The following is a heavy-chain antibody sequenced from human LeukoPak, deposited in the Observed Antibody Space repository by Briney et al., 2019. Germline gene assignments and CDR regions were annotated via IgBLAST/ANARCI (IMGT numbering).Heavy chain of an antibody. D-gene: IGHD3-22*01. CDR3: ARGPPAGHYYYDSSGYLDY. V-gene: IGHV4-59*08. CDR1: GGSISSYY. J-gene: IGHJ4*02. CDR2: IYYSGST. Sequence: SETLSLTCTVSGGSISSYYWSWIRQPPGKGLEWIGYIYYSGSTNYNPSLKSRVTISVDTSKNQFSLKLSSVTAADTAVYYCARGPPAGHYYYDSSGYLDYWGQGTLVTVSS.